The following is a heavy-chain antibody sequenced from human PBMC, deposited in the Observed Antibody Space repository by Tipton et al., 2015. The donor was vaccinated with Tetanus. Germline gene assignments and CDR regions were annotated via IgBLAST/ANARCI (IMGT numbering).Heavy chain of an antibody. CDR2: MFYGGSP. D-gene: IGHD3-10*01. CDR3: ARDPYYNGGGYFDY. CDR1: GASINAGGYL. V-gene: IGHV4-61*08. J-gene: IGHJ4*02. Sequence: TLSLTCNVSGASINAGGYLWTWVRQRSGKGLEWIGYMFYGGSPKYNPSLKSRVTILVDKSKNQLSLKLRSVTAADTAVYFCARDPYYNGGGYFDYWGQGTLVTVSS.